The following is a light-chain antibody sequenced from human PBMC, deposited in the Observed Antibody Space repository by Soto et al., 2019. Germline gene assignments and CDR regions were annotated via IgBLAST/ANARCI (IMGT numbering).Light chain of an antibody. V-gene: IGKV3-20*01. CDR2: GAS. CDR1: QSVSSSY. CDR3: QQYGSPRT. J-gene: IGKJ1*01. Sequence: ESGLTQSPGTLALSPGERATLSCRASQSVSSSYLAWYQQKPGQAPRLLIYGASSRATGIPDRFSGSGSGTDFTLTISRLEPEDFAVYYCQQYGSPRTFGQGTKV.